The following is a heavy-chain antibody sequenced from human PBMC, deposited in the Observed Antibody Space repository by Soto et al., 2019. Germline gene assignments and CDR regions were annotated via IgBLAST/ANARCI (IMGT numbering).Heavy chain of an antibody. CDR3: AGGLILWFGELSRRGGYYYDMDI. D-gene: IGHD3-10*01. CDR1: GGSFSGYQ. CDR2: INDSGDI. V-gene: IGHV4-34*01. Sequence: QVQLQQWGAGLLKPSETLSLTCAVYGGSFSGYQWSWIRQTPGKGLAWIGGINDSGDINYNPSLKSRVTILVDSPKKQISLRLSSVTAADTAVYYCAGGLILWFGELSRRGGYYYDMDIWGKGTTVNVSS. J-gene: IGHJ6*03.